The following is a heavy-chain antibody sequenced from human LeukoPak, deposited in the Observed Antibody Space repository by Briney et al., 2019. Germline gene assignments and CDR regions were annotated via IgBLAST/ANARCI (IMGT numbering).Heavy chain of an antibody. CDR2: ITSSSSNI. J-gene: IGHJ4*02. CDR3: ARLSGESTIYDY. CDR1: GFRFSDFG. D-gene: IGHD5/OR15-5a*01. Sequence: PGGSLRLSCGASGFRFSDFGMNWVRQAPGKGLEWVSHITSSSSNINYADSVKGRFTTSRDNAKNSLSPQMDSLRVEDTAVYYCARLSGESTIYDYWGQGTLVTVSS. V-gene: IGHV3-48*01.